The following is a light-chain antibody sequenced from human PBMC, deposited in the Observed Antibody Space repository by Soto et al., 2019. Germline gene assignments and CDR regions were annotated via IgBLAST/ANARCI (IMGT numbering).Light chain of an antibody. CDR3: QKYGSSPWT. V-gene: IGKV3-20*01. CDR1: QSVSSSY. Sequence: EIVLTQSPGARSLSPWGGGTRSCSASQSVSSSYLVWHQQKPGQAPRLLIYAEYRRATGIKDRFSGSGSGKDFTITIRRMENEDFEVYYCQKYGSSPWTCGQGTTGDIK. CDR2: AEY. J-gene: IGKJ1*01.